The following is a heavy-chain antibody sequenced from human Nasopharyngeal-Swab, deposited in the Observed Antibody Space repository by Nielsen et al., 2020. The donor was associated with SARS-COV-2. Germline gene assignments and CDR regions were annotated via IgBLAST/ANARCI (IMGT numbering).Heavy chain of an antibody. Sequence: GGSLRLSCAASGFTFSSYAMSWVRQAPGKGLEWVSAISGSGGSTYYADSVKGRFTISRDNSKNTLYLQMNSLRAEDTAVYYCARGPRYSGSCDYWGQGTLVTVSS. CDR3: ARGPRYSGSCDY. D-gene: IGHD1-26*01. V-gene: IGHV3-23*01. CDR2: ISGSGGST. CDR1: GFTFSSYA. J-gene: IGHJ4*02.